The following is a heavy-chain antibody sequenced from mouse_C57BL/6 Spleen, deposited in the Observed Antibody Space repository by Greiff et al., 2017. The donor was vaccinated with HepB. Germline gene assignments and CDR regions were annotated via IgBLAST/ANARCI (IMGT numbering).Heavy chain of an antibody. V-gene: IGHV1-61*01. CDR2: IYPSDSET. J-gene: IGHJ3*01. D-gene: IGHD2-5*01. CDR3: ARSDSNLFAY. Sequence: QVQLQQPGAELVRPGSSVKLSCKASGYTFTSYWMDWVKQRPAQGLEWIGNIYPSDSETHYNQKFKDKATLTVDKSSSTAYMQLSSLTSEDSAVYYCARSDSNLFAYWGQVTLVTVSA. CDR1: GYTFTSYW.